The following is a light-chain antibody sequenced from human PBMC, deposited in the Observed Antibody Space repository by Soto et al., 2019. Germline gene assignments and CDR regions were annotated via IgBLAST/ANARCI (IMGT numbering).Light chain of an antibody. Sequence: VVTQSPATLSVFPGETATLSCRASQSVSSDLAWYQQRPGQAPRILIYGASTRATGIPARFRGSGSGTEFRLTISSLQYEDFATYYCQQYNTWHPKLAFGRGTKVEIK. V-gene: IGKV3-15*01. CDR2: GAS. CDR1: QSVSSD. J-gene: IGKJ1*01. CDR3: QQYNTWHPKLA.